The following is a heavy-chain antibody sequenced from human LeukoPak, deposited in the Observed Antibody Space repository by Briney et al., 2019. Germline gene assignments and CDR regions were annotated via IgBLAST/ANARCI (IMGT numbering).Heavy chain of an antibody. J-gene: IGHJ4*02. CDR2: INWNGGST. CDR3: ARGEYYYDSSGYFDY. V-gene: IGHV3-20*04. CDR1: GFTFDDYG. D-gene: IGHD3-22*01. Sequence: PGGSLRLSCAASGFTFDDYGMSWVRQAPGKGLEWVSGINWNGGSTGYADSVKGRFTISRDNAKNSLYLQMNSLRAEDTALYYCARGEYYYDSSGYFDYWGQGTLVTVSS.